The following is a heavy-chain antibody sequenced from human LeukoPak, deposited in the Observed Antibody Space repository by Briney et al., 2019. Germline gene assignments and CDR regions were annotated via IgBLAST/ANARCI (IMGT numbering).Heavy chain of an antibody. J-gene: IGHJ4*02. CDR2: IWYDGSTK. CDR1: GFTFSSFG. Sequence: GGSLRLSCAASGFTFSSFGMHWVRQSPGKGLEWVAVIWYDGSTKVYADSVKGRFTISRDKSRNTLYLQVNSLRAEDTAVYYCARDRYSSMWSVFEYWGQGALVTVSS. CDR3: ARDRYSSMWSVFEY. V-gene: IGHV3-33*01. D-gene: IGHD6-13*01.